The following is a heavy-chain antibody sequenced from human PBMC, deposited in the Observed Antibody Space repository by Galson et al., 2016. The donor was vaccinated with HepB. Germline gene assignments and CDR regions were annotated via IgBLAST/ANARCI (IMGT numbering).Heavy chain of an antibody. D-gene: IGHD1-26*01. Sequence: PLRLSCAASGFTFSTYGMHWVRQAPGRGLEWVAVIYYDGSNKYYADSVRGRFTISRDNSKNTLYLQMNSLRAEDTAVYYCARGSGWELLPSWYFDLWGRGTLVTVSS. V-gene: IGHV3-33*01. J-gene: IGHJ2*01. CDR3: ARGSGWELLPSWYFDL. CDR1: GFTFSTYG. CDR2: IYYDGSNK.